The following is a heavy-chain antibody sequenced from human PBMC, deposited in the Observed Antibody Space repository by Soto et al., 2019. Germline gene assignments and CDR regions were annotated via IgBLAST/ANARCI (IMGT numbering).Heavy chain of an antibody. V-gene: IGHV2-5*02. CDR3: AHACDCALLSFDH. Sequence: QITLKESGPPLVRPAQTLTLTCAFSGFSLTTTSMGVAWIRQPPGKALEWLALIYWDDDQRYSPSLKDRLTISQDTSRSRVVLTISHMNPEDTGTYFCAHACDCALLSFDHWGPGTLVTVSS. CDR2: IYWDDDQ. J-gene: IGHJ4*02. CDR1: GFSLTTTSMG. D-gene: IGHD2-21*02.